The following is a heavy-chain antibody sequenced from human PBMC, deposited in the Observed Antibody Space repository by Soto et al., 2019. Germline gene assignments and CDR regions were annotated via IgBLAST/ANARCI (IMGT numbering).Heavy chain of an antibody. CDR2: ISGYDGNT. CDR3: ARHNSQWPNWFDP. D-gene: IGHD1-1*01. V-gene: IGHV1-18*01. Sequence: ASVKVSCKASGYTFTSYGISWVRQAPGQGLEWVGWISGYDGNTDYAHKFRGRVTMTTDTSTNTAYMDLRSLRSDDTAVYYCARHNSQWPNWFDPRGQGTPVTVSS. CDR1: GYTFTSYG. J-gene: IGHJ5*02.